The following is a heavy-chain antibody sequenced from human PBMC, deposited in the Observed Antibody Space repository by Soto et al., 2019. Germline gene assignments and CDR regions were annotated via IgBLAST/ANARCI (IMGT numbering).Heavy chain of an antibody. V-gene: IGHV3-53*01. CDR1: GFTVSSNY. D-gene: IGHD3-22*01. CDR3: ARDRVESGYPEYFQH. CDR2: SGGST. J-gene: IGHJ1*01. Sequence: EVQLVESGGGLIQPGGSLRLSCAASGFTVSSNYSGGSTYYADSVKGRFTISRDNSKNTLYLQMKSLRAEDTAVYYCARDRVESGYPEYFQHWCQGTLVTVSS.